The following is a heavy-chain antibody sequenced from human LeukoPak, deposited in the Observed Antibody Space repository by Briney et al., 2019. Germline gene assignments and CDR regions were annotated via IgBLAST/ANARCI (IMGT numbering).Heavy chain of an antibody. CDR2: INHSGST. V-gene: IGHV4-34*01. D-gene: IGHD3-10*01. J-gene: IGHJ4*02. CDR3: ASDPGISGVYFDY. Sequence: PSETLSLTCAVYGGSFSGDYWSWIRQPPGKGLEWIGEINHSGSTNYNPSLTSRVTISVDTSKNQFSLKLSSVTAADTAVYYCASDPGISGVYFDYWGQGTLVTVSS. CDR1: GGSFSGDY.